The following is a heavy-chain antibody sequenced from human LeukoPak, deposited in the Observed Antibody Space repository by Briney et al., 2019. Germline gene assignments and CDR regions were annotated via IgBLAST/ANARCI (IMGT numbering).Heavy chain of an antibody. CDR2: IYPGDSDT. CDR3: AIPYSSSWGGLFDY. CDR1: GFTFTNYW. Sequence: GESLKISCKGSGFTFTNYWIAWVRQMPGKGLEWMGIIYPGDSDTRYSPSFQGQVTISADKSISTAYLQWSSLKASDTAMYYCAIPYSSSWGGLFDYWGQGTLVTVSS. D-gene: IGHD6-13*01. V-gene: IGHV5-51*01. J-gene: IGHJ4*02.